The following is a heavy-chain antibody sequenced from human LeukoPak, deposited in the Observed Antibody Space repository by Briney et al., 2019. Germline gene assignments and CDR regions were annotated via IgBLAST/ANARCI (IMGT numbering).Heavy chain of an antibody. D-gene: IGHD6-13*01. CDR2: IYPGDSDT. CDR3: ARLGSEAGTADGPDY. J-gene: IGHJ4*02. V-gene: IGHV5-51*01. Sequence: GESLKISCKGSGYRFTNYWIGWVRQMPGKGLEWMGIIYPGDSDTTYSPSFQGQVTISADKSISTAYLQWSSLKASDTAMYYCARLGSEAGTADGPDYWGRGTLVTVSS. CDR1: GYRFTNYW.